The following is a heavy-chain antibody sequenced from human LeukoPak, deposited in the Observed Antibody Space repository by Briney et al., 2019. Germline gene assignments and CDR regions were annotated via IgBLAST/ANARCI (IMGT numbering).Heavy chain of an antibody. CDR3: ARGTWLNKLFDY. V-gene: IGHV3-48*03. D-gene: IGHD1/OR15-1a*01. CDR2: ISSSGSTI. CDR1: GFTFSSYE. J-gene: IGHJ4*02. Sequence: GGSLRLSCAASGFTFSSYEMNWVRQAPGKGLEWVSYISSSGSTIYYADSVKGRFTISRDNAKNSLYLQMNSLRAEDTAVYYCARGTWLNKLFDYWGQGTLVTVSS.